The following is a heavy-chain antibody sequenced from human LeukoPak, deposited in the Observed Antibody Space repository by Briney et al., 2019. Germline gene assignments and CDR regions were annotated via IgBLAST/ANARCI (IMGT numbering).Heavy chain of an antibody. J-gene: IGHJ5*02. V-gene: IGHV4-34*01. Sequence: SETLSLTCAVQGGSFTTVEGGSLGDYYWSWIRQTPDKGLEWIGEINHRGTTKYNPTLKGRVAMSIDKSKRQFSLNVTSVSVTDTAVYYCAREGGGRRGDHWSQGTLVAVSS. CDR1: GGSFTTVEGGSLGDYY. CDR2: INHRGTT. D-gene: IGHD1-26*01. CDR3: AREGGGRRGDH.